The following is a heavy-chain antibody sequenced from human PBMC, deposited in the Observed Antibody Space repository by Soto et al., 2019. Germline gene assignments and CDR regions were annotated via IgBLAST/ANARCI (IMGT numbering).Heavy chain of an antibody. CDR3: ARDLRSRLDP. D-gene: IGHD5-12*01. V-gene: IGHV4-30-4*01. CDR2: IYYSGST. Sequence: SETLSLTCTVSGGSISSGDYYWSWIRQPPGKGLEWIGYIYYSGSTYYNPSLKSRVTISVDTSKNRFSLKLSSVTAADTAVYYCARDLRSRLDPWGQGTLVTVSS. J-gene: IGHJ5*02. CDR1: GGSISSGDYY.